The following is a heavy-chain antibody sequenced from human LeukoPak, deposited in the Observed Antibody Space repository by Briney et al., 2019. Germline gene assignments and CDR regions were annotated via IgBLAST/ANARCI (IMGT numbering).Heavy chain of an antibody. V-gene: IGHV3-30*18. Sequence: GASLRLSCAASGFTFSSYAMSWVRQAPGKGLEWVAVISYDGSNKYYADSVKGRFTISRDNSKNTLYLQMNSLRAEDTAVYYCAKVNQGLDYWGQGTLVTVSS. CDR2: ISYDGSNK. CDR1: GFTFSSYA. CDR3: AKVNQGLDY. J-gene: IGHJ4*02.